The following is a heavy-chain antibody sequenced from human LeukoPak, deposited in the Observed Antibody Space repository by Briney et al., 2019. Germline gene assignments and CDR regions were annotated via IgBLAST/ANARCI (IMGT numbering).Heavy chain of an antibody. J-gene: IGHJ4*02. V-gene: IGHV3-7*01. CDR1: GFTFSSYW. Sequence: GGSLRLSCAASGFTFSSYWMSWVRQAPGKGLEWVANIKQDGSEKYYVDSVKGRFTISRDNARNSLYLQMNSLRAEDTAVYYCARAQRYTSGWYFDYWGQGTLVTVSS. D-gene: IGHD6-19*01. CDR2: IKQDGSEK. CDR3: ARAQRYTSGWYFDY.